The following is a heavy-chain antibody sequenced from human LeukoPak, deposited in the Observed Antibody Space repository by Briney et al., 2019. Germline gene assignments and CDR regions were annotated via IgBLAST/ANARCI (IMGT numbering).Heavy chain of an antibody. CDR1: GLTFTTYT. D-gene: IGHD5-24*01. CDR2: ISSSSSYI. CDR3: ARERPGYNFLDY. J-gene: IGHJ4*02. Sequence: GGSLRLSCGASGLTFTTYTMNWVHQAPGKGLEWVSSISSSSSYIYYADSVTGRFTISRDNSQNTLYLQMNSLRAEDTAVYYCARERPGYNFLDYWGQGTLVTVSS. V-gene: IGHV3-21*01.